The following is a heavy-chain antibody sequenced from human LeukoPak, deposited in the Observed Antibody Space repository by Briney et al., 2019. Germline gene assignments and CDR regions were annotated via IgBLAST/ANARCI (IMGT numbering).Heavy chain of an antibody. CDR1: GFTFNSYA. V-gene: IGHV3-23*01. CDR3: AKDRGYCRGGSCYNFDY. J-gene: IGHJ4*02. CDR2: ISGGGGST. D-gene: IGHD2-15*01. Sequence: GSLRLSCAASGFTFNSYAVSWVRQAPGKGLEWVSGISGGGGSTWYADSVEGRFTISRDNSKNTLFLQMNSLRAEDTAVYFCAKDRGYCRGGSCYNFDYWGQGTLVTVSS.